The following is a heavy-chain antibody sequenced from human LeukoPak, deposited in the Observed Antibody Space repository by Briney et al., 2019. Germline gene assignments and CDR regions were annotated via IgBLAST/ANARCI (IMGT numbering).Heavy chain of an antibody. CDR2: MNTNGNDS. V-gene: IGHV1-46*01. D-gene: IGHD3-10*02. CDR1: GYILATSL. Sequence: ASVRVSCSPSGYILATSLIHSVRRSPGHGLGWGGTMNTNGNDSNYAQKFQGRVNMTEDTSTSTVYMEFISLTSDDTAVYYCARLSYCVLNMCGYWLDPWGPGTLVTVSS. CDR3: ARLSYCVLNMCGYWLDP. J-gene: IGHJ5*02.